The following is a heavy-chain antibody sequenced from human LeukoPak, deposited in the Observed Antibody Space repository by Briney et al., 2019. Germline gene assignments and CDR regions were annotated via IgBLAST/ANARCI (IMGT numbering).Heavy chain of an antibody. CDR1: GFTFSSYW. CDR3: ARGGSGTRGLNWFDP. J-gene: IGHJ5*02. V-gene: IGHV3-7*01. CDR2: IKQDGSEK. D-gene: IGHD6-19*01. Sequence: GGSLRLSCAASGFTFSSYWMSWVRQAPGRGLEWMANIKQDGSEKYYVDSVKGRFTISRDNAKNSLYLQMNSLRAEDTAVYYCARGGSGTRGLNWFDPWGQGTLVTVSS.